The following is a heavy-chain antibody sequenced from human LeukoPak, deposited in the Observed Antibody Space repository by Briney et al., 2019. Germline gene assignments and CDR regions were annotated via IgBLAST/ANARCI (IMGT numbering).Heavy chain of an antibody. Sequence: SETLSLTCTVSGYSISSGYYWGWIRQPPGKGLEWIGEIYHSGSTNYNPSLKSRVTISVDKSKNQFSLKLSSVTAADTAVYYCARVTYYGSGSYLDYWGQGTLVTVSS. V-gene: IGHV4-38-2*02. D-gene: IGHD3-10*01. CDR2: IYHSGST. J-gene: IGHJ4*02. CDR1: GYSISSGYY. CDR3: ARVTYYGSGSYLDY.